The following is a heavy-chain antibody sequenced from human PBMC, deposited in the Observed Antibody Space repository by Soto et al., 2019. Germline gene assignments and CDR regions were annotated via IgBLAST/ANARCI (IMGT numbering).Heavy chain of an antibody. CDR1: GDRVSSNSAA. J-gene: IGHJ6*02. D-gene: IGHD1-26*01. V-gene: IGHV6-1*01. CDR2: TYYRSKWYN. Sequence: SQTLSLTCAISGDRVSSNSAAWNWIRQSPSRGFEWLGRTYYRSKWYNDYAVSVKSRITINPDTSKNQFSLQLNSVTPEDTAVYYCARGVSGSYDYYYGMDVWGQGTTVTVSS. CDR3: ARGVSGSYDYYYGMDV.